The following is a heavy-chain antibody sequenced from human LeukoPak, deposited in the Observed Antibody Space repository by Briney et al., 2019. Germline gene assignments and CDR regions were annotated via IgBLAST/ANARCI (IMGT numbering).Heavy chain of an antibody. Sequence: PGGSLGLSCAASGFIFSDYGMYWVRQAPGKGLEWVAVIWYDGSDKYYADSLKGRFTISRDNSKSTLYLQMNSLRAEDTAVYYCARAMDSSGPWDFQHWGQGTLVTVPS. CDR2: IWYDGSDK. CDR3: ARAMDSSGPWDFQH. V-gene: IGHV3-33*07. CDR1: GFIFSDYG. J-gene: IGHJ1*01. D-gene: IGHD3-22*01.